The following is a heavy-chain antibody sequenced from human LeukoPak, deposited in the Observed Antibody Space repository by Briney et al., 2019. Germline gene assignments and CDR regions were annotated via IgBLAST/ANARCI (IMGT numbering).Heavy chain of an antibody. J-gene: IGHJ5*02. D-gene: IGHD2/OR15-2a*01. V-gene: IGHV4-34*01. CDR3: ARLFSRQYFIWFDP. Sequence: PSETLSLTCAVYGGSFSGYYWSWIRQPPGKGLEWIGEINHSGSTNYNPSLKSRVTISVDTSKNQFSLKLNSVTAADTAVYYCARLFSRQYFIWFDPWGQGTLVTVSS. CDR2: INHSGST. CDR1: GGSFSGYY.